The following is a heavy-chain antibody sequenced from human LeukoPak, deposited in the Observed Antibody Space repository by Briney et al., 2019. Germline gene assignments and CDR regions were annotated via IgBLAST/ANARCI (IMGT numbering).Heavy chain of an antibody. CDR2: ISYDGSNK. CDR1: GFTFSSYG. J-gene: IGHJ4*02. CDR3: AKSGYYDSSARGGVDY. Sequence: PGGSLRLSCAAPGFTFSSYGMHWVRQAPGKGLEWVAVISYDGSNKYYADSVKCRFTISRYNSKNTLYLQMNSLIAEDTAVYYCAKSGYYDSSARGGVDYWGQGTLVTVSS. V-gene: IGHV3-30*18. D-gene: IGHD3-22*01.